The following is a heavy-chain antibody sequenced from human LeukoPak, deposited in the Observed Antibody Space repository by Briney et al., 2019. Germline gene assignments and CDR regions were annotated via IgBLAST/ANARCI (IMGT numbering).Heavy chain of an antibody. CDR3: VRSITMFQY. J-gene: IGHJ1*01. V-gene: IGHV3-20*04. CDR1: GFTFDEYG. D-gene: IGHD3-10*01. CDR2: ISLNGGAS. Sequence: GGSLRLSCAASGFTFDEYGMSWVRQAPGKGLEWVSGISLNGGASGYADSVRGRFTISRDNANNSISLQMNSLRVEDTALYYCVRSITMFQYWGQGTLVTVSS.